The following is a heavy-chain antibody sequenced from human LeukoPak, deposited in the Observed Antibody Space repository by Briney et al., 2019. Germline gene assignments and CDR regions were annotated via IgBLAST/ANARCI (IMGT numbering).Heavy chain of an antibody. V-gene: IGHV4-4*07. Sequence: SETLSLTCTVSGDSISSYNWSWIRQPAGKGLEWIGRIYTSGSTKYNPPHMSRVAMSVAATKTRFSLKLSSVTGADTAVYCCAGDQTRVRLIAVADLYNWFDAWGQGTLVTVSS. J-gene: IGHJ5*02. D-gene: IGHD6-13*01. CDR2: IYTSGST. CDR1: GDSISSYN. CDR3: AGDQTRVRLIAVADLYNWFDA.